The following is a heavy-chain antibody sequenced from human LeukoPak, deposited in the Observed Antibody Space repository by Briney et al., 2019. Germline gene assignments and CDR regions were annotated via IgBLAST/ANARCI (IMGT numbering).Heavy chain of an antibody. V-gene: IGHV4-39*01. D-gene: IGHD1-26*01. CDR3: ARSGHDY. CDR2: IYYSGST. J-gene: IGHJ4*02. CDR1: GGSISSSSYY. Sequence: PSETLSLTCTVSGGSISSSSYYWGWIRQPPGKGLEWIGSIYYSGSTYYNPSLKSRVTISVDTSKNQFSLKLSSVTAADTAVYYCARSGHDYWGQGTLVTVSS.